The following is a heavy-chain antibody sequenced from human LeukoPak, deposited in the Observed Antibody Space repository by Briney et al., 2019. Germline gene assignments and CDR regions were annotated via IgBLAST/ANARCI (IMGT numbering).Heavy chain of an antibody. J-gene: IGHJ4*02. CDR3: AKELATLILY. CDR1: GFTFSSYA. CDR2: ISYDGSNK. Sequence: GGSLRLSCAASGFTFSSYAMHWVRQAPGKGLEWVAVISYDGSNKYYADSVKGRLTISRDNSKNTLYLQMNSLRAEDTAVYYCAKELATLILYWGQGTLVTVSS. D-gene: IGHD5-12*01. V-gene: IGHV3-30-3*01.